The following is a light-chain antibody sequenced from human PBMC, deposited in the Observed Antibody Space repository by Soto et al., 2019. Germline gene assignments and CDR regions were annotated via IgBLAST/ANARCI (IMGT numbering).Light chain of an antibody. V-gene: IGLV2-23*01. CDR3: CSFAGSSTYVV. CDR1: SSDVGNYNL. J-gene: IGLJ2*01. CDR2: EGS. Sequence: QSVLTQPASVSGSPGQSITISCTGTSSDVGNYNLVSWYQQHPGKAPKLMIYEGSKRPSGASNRFSGSKSGNTASLTISGLQAEDEADYYCCSFAGSSTYVVFGGGTKVTVL.